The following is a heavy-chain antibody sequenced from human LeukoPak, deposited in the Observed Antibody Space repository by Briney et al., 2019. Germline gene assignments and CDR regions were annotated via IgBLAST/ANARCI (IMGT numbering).Heavy chain of an antibody. CDR3: ARYQLGVFYFDY. Sequence: SETLSLTCTVSGGSISSYYWSWIRQHPGKGLEWIGYIYYSGSTYYNPSLKSRVTISVDTSKNQFSLKLSSVTAADTAVYYCARYQLGVFYFDYWGQGTLVTVSS. CDR1: GGSISSYY. D-gene: IGHD2-2*01. CDR2: IYYSGST. J-gene: IGHJ4*02. V-gene: IGHV4-59*06.